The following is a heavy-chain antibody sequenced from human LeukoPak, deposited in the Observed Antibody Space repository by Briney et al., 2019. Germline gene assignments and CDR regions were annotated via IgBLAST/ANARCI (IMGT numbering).Heavy chain of an antibody. Sequence: GGSLRLSCAASGFTFSSYWMHWVRQAPGKGLVWISRINSDGSTTSYADSVKGRFTISRDNAKNTLYLQMNSLRAEDAAVYYCARGNYYGQDYWGQGTLVTVSS. J-gene: IGHJ4*02. D-gene: IGHD3-10*01. CDR3: ARGNYYGQDY. CDR2: INSDGSTT. CDR1: GFTFSSYW. V-gene: IGHV3-74*01.